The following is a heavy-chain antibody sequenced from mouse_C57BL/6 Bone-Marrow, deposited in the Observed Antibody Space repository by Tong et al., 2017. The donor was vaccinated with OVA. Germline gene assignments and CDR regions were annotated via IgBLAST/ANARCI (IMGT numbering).Heavy chain of an antibody. CDR1: EYEFPSHD. J-gene: IGHJ4*01. CDR2: INSDGGST. D-gene: IGHD2-3*01. CDR3: ARRHYDGYYFYAMDY. Sequence: EVQLQESGGGLVQPGESLKLSCESNEYEFPSHDMSWVRKTPEKRLELVAAINSDGGSTYYPDTMERRFIISRDNTKKTLYLQMSSLRSEDTALYYCARRHYDGYYFYAMDYWGQGTSVTVSS. V-gene: IGHV5-2*01.